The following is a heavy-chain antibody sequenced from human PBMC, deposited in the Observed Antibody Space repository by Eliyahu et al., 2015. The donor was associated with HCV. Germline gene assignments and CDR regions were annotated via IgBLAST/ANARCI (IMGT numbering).Heavy chain of an antibody. D-gene: IGHD2-21*02. Sequence: EVQLVETGGGLIQPGGSLXLSXXAXGFPFGSKYMSWVRXAPGKGLXWVSAIXSGGSTYYGDSVKGRFTISRDNSKNTLYLQMNSLRAEDTAVYYCAGEQGDSFDIWGQGTMVTVSS. V-gene: IGHV3-53*02. CDR3: AGEQGDSFDI. J-gene: IGHJ3*02. CDR1: GFPFGSKY. CDR2: IXSGGST.